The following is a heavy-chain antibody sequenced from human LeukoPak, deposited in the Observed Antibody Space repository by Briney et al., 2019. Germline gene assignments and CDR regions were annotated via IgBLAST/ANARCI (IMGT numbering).Heavy chain of an antibody. CDR3: ARLWGYRYGFSRPPYYFDY. Sequence: SRTLSLTCTVSGGSTSSYYSSWVRHPPREGLEWIGYIYYSGGTNYNPSFKRRVTISVAPSKNQFSLNLRSVTAADTAVYYCARLWGYRYGFSRPPYYFDYWGQGTLVTVSS. CDR1: GGSTSSYY. D-gene: IGHD5-18*01. CDR2: IYYSGGT. V-gene: IGHV4-59*08. J-gene: IGHJ4*02.